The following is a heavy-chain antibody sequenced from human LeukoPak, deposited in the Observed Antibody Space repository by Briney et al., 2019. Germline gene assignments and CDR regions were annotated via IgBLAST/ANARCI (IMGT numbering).Heavy chain of an antibody. Sequence: PSETLSLTCTVSGGSISSYYWSWIRQPPGKGLEWIGYIYYSGSTNYNPSLKSRVTISVDTSKNQFSLKLSSVTAADTAVYYCARGKGVGSGWYKLENYYLDYWGQGTLVTVSS. J-gene: IGHJ4*02. CDR3: ARGKGVGSGWYKLENYYLDY. CDR1: GGSISSYY. V-gene: IGHV4-59*01. CDR2: IYYSGST. D-gene: IGHD6-19*01.